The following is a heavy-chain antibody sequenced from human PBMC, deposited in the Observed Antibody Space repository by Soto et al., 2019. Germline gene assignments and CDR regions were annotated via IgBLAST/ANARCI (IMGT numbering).Heavy chain of an antibody. V-gene: IGHV4-4*02. Sequence: QVQLQESGPGLVKPSGTLSLTCAVSGGSIYSSDWWNWVRQPPGKGLEWIGEIFHGGTIIYNPSLKSRVTISVDKSRNQFSLELTSVTAADTAVYYCARDHHYRNSWSFDSWGQGTLVTVSS. CDR1: GGSIYSSDW. CDR3: ARDHHYRNSWSFDS. J-gene: IGHJ4*02. D-gene: IGHD6-13*01. CDR2: IFHGGTI.